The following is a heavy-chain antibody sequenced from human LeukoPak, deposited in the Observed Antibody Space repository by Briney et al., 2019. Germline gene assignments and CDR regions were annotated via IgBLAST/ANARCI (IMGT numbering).Heavy chain of an antibody. CDR3: AKGGTWFGELRNDFDY. Sequence: GGSLRLSCAASGFTFDDYAMHWVRQAPGKGLEWVSGISWNSGSIGYADSVKGRLTISRDNAKNSLYLQMNSLRAEDTALYYCAKGGTWFGELRNDFDYWGQGTLVTVSS. CDR2: ISWNSGSI. D-gene: IGHD3-10*01. J-gene: IGHJ4*02. CDR1: GFTFDDYA. V-gene: IGHV3-9*01.